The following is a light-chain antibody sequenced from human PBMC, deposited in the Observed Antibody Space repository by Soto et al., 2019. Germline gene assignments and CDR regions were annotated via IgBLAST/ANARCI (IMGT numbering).Light chain of an antibody. CDR1: QSVSSY. CDR3: QQRSNWLT. CDR2: DAT. J-gene: IGKJ3*01. Sequence: EIVLTQSPATLSLSPGERATLSCRASQSVSSYLAWYQQKPGQAPRLLIYDATNRATGIPARFRCSGSGTDFTLTISSLEPEDFAVYYCQQRSNWLTFGPGTKVDIK. V-gene: IGKV3-11*01.